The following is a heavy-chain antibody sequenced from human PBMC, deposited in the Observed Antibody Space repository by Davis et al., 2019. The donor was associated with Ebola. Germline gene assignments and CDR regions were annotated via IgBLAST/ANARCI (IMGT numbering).Heavy chain of an antibody. D-gene: IGHD1-26*01. CDR2: IYDHST. V-gene: IGHV3-53*01. CDR3: AKVSVGTTKD. CDR1: GFTVSSNH. J-gene: IGHJ4*02. Sequence: GESLKISCAASGFTVSSNHMSWVRQAPGKGLEWVSVIYDHSTAYADSVRGRFIISRDKSNNTLYLEMNSLRAEDTAVYYCAKVSVGTTKDWGQGTLVTVSP.